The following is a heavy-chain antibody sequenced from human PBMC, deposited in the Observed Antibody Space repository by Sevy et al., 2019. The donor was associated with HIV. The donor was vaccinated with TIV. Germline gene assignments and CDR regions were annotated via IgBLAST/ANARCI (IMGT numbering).Heavy chain of an antibody. J-gene: IGHJ3*02. Sequence: GGSLRLSCAASGFTFSSYAMSWVRQAPGKGLEWVSAITSSGGSTYYADSVKGRFTISRDNSKNTLFLQMNSLTAEDTAVYYCAKVAEAGSVRVAAFDIWGQGTMVTVSS. V-gene: IGHV3-23*01. D-gene: IGHD6-19*01. CDR1: GFTFSSYA. CDR3: AKVAEAGSVRVAAFDI. CDR2: ITSSGGST.